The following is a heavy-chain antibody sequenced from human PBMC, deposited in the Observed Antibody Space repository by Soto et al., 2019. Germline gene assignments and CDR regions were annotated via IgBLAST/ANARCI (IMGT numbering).Heavy chain of an antibody. CDR3: ARVKATLYRHYYFDY. CDR1: GYSVSSSDYY. D-gene: IGHD5-12*01. CDR2: MLYSGLT. J-gene: IGHJ4*02. V-gene: IGHV4-39*01. Sequence: SETLSLTCSVSGYSVSSSDYYWAWIRQPPGKGLEWIGSMLYSGLTYYNPSLKSRVTLSVDTSKNQFSVRLNSVTAADTAVYFCARVKATLYRHYYFDYWGQGTPVTVSS.